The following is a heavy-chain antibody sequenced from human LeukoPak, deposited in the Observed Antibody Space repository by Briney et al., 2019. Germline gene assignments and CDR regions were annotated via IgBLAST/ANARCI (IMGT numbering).Heavy chain of an antibody. Sequence: HPGGSLRLSCAASGFTFSSYAMSWVRQAPGKGLEWVSAISGSGGSTYYADSVKGRFTISIDNSKNTLYLQMNSLRAEDTAVYYCAKDPPSWYSSSWYGFDPWGQGTLVTVSS. CDR1: GFTFSSYA. D-gene: IGHD6-13*01. CDR3: AKDPPSWYSSSWYGFDP. CDR2: ISGSGGST. J-gene: IGHJ5*02. V-gene: IGHV3-23*01.